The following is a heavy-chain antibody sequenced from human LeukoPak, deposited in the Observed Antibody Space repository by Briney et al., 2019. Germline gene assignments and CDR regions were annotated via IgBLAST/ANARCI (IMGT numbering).Heavy chain of an antibody. CDR3: ARDYGGYYYRQLDY. Sequence: GGSLRLSCAASGFTFSSYSMNWVRQAPGKGLEWDSYISSSSSTIYYADSVKGRFTISRDNAKNSLYLQMNSLRAEDTAVYYCARDYGGYYYRQLDYWGQGTLVTVSS. J-gene: IGHJ4*02. CDR2: ISSSSSTI. D-gene: IGHD3-22*01. V-gene: IGHV3-48*04. CDR1: GFTFSSYS.